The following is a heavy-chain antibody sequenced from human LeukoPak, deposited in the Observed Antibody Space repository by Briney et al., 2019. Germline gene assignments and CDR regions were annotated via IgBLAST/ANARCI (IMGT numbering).Heavy chain of an antibody. CDR1: GGSISSSNW. CDR2: INHSGST. J-gene: IGHJ6*02. V-gene: IGHV4-4*02. Sequence: SETLSLTCAVSGGSISSSNWWSWIRQPPGKGLEWIGEINHSGSTNYNPSLKSRVTISVDTSKNQFSLKLSSVTAADTAVYYCARGPTGYSYGGYYYYGMDVWGQGTTVTVSS. D-gene: IGHD5-18*01. CDR3: ARGPTGYSYGGYYYYGMDV.